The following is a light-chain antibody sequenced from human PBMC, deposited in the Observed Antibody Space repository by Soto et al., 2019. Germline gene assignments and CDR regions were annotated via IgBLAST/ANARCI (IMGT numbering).Light chain of an antibody. V-gene: IGLV4-69*01. J-gene: IGLJ2*01. CDR2: LNSDGSH. CDR3: QTWGTDIVV. CDR1: SGHSSYG. Sequence: QPVLTQSPSASASLGASVKLTCTLSSGHSSYGIAWHQQQPEKGPRYLMKLNSDGSHSKGDGIPDRFSGSSSGAERYLTISSLQSEDEADYYCQTWGTDIVVFGGGTKVTVL.